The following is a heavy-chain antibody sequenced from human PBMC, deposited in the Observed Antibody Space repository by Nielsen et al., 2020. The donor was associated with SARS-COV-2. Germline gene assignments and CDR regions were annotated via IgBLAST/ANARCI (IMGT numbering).Heavy chain of an antibody. CDR1: GFTFSSYA. V-gene: IGHV3-30*18. J-gene: IGHJ4*02. CDR3: AKNDVFAFDY. D-gene: IGHD1-1*01. Sequence: GGSLRLSCAASGFTFSSYAMHWVRQAPGKGLEWVAVISYDGSNKYYADSVKGRFTISRDNSKNTLYLQMNSLRAEDTAVYYCAKNDVFAFDYWGQGTLVTVSS. CDR2: ISYDGSNK.